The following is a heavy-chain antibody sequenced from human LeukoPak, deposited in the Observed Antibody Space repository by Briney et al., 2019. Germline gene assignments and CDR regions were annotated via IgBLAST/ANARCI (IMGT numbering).Heavy chain of an antibody. J-gene: IGHJ3*02. Sequence: PGGSLRLSCAASGFTLSSNWMHWVRQAPGKGLVWVSRISNDGSTTSYADSVKGRFTISRDNAKNTLYLQMNSLRAEDTAVYYCAKVSYERAFDIWGQGTMVTVSS. CDR1: GFTLSSNW. CDR3: AKVSYERAFDI. CDR2: ISNDGSTT. V-gene: IGHV3-74*01. D-gene: IGHD3-22*01.